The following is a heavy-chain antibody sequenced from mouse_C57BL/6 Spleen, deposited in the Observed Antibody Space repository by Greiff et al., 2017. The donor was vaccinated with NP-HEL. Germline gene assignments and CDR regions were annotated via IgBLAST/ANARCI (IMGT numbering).Heavy chain of an antibody. V-gene: IGHV1-20*01. CDR2: INPYNGDT. D-gene: IGHD2-4*01. Sequence: VQLKQSGPELVKPGDSVKISCKASGYSFTGYFMNWVMQSHGKSLEWIGRINPYNGDTFYNQKFKGKATLTVDKSSSTAHMELRSLTSEDSAVYYCARSYYDYDLLAYWGQSTTLTVSS. J-gene: IGHJ2*01. CDR3: ARSYYDYDLLAY. CDR1: GYSFTGYF.